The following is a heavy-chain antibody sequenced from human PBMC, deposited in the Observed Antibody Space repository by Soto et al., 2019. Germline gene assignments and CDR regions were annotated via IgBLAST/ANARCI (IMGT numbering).Heavy chain of an antibody. CDR2: ISYDGSNK. CDR3: ASQKGLQLWPLDAFDI. Sequence: QVQLVESGGGVVQPGRSLRLSCAASGFTFSSYAMHWVRQAPGKGLEWVAVISYDGSNKYYADSVKGRFTISRDNSKNTLYLQMNSLRAEDTAVYYCASQKGLQLWPLDAFDIWGQGTMVTVSS. V-gene: IGHV3-30-3*01. CDR1: GFTFSSYA. J-gene: IGHJ3*02. D-gene: IGHD5-18*01.